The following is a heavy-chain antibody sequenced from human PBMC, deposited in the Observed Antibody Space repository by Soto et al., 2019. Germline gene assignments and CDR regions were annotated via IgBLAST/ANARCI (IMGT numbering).Heavy chain of an antibody. CDR1: GGSVSSGSCY. Sequence: SQTLSLRWPVSGGSVSSGSCYWSWLRQPPGKGLEWIGYIYYSGSTNYNPSLKSRVTISVDTSKNQFSLKLSSVTAADTAVYYCAQQALTSASFDYWGQGTLVTVSS. CDR3: AQQALTSASFDY. J-gene: IGHJ4*02. V-gene: IGHV4-61*01. D-gene: IGHD2-2*01. CDR2: IYYSGST.